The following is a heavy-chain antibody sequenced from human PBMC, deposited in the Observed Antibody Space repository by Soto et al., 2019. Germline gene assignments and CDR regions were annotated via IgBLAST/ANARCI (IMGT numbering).Heavy chain of an antibody. Sequence: ASVKVSCKASGYTFTAHYMHWVRQAPGQGLEWMGWINPNSGGTYHAQNFQGRVTMTRDTSTTTAYMELASLRSDDTAVYYCARGGGRGYNELDPWGHGTLVTVSS. J-gene: IGHJ5*02. CDR3: ARGGGRGYNELDP. D-gene: IGHD5-12*01. CDR1: GYTFTAHY. CDR2: INPNSGGT. V-gene: IGHV1-2*02.